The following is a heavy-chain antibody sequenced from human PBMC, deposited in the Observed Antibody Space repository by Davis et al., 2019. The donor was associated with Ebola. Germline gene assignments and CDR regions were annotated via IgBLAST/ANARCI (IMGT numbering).Heavy chain of an antibody. D-gene: IGHD1-14*01. V-gene: IGHV3-23*01. CDR3: ANGGAELYPFDY. J-gene: IGHJ4*02. CDR1: GFTFSSSP. CDR2: ISGSGGST. Sequence: GESLKISCAASGFTFSSSPMSWVRQAPGKGLEWVSAISGSGGSTYYADSVKGRFTISRDNSKNTLYLQMNSLRAEDTAVYYCANGGAELYPFDYWGQGTLVTVSS.